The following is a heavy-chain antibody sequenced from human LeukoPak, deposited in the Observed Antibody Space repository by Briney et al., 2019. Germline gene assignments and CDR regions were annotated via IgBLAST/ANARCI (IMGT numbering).Heavy chain of an antibody. V-gene: IGHV3-73*01. CDR3: TRPIQGLYEGPRFDP. D-gene: IGHD3-16*01. CDR1: GFTFSGSA. CDR2: IRSKANSYAT. Sequence: GGSLKLSCAASGFTFSGSAMHWVRQASGKGLEWVGRIRSKANSYATAYAASVKGRFTISRDDSKNTAYLQMNSLKTEDTTVYYCTRPIQGLYEGPRFDPWGQGTLVTVS. J-gene: IGHJ5*02.